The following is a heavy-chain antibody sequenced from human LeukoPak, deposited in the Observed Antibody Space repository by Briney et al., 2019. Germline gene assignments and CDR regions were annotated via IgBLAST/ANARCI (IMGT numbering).Heavy chain of an antibody. V-gene: IGHV1-2*02. Sequence: GASVKLSCKASGYTFTGYYMHWVRQAPGQGLEWMGWINPNSGGTNYAQKFQGRVTMTRDTSISTAYMELSRLRSDDTAVYYCAKDDAKTGGDDYWGQGTLVTASS. CDR1: GYTFTGYY. CDR2: INPNSGGT. J-gene: IGHJ4*02. D-gene: IGHD2-21*02. CDR3: AKDDAKTGGDDY.